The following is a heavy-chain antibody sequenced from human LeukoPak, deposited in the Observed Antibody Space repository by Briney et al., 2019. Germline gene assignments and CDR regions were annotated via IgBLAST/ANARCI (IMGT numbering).Heavy chain of an antibody. V-gene: IGHV3-49*04. Sequence: GGSLRLSCTASGFTFGDYAVSWVRQAPGKGLEWVGFIRSKAYGGTTEYAASVKGRFTISRDDSKSIAYLQMNSLKTEDTAVYYCIRDDSSSWGFHWFDPWGQGTLVTVSS. CDR2: IRSKAYGGTT. J-gene: IGHJ5*02. CDR1: GFTFGDYA. CDR3: IRDDSSSWGFHWFDP. D-gene: IGHD6-13*01.